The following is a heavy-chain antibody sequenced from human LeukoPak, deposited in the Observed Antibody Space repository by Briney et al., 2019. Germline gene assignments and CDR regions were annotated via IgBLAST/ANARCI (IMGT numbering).Heavy chain of an antibody. CDR3: AGAATVTAESAFDY. J-gene: IGHJ4*02. CDR1: GFTFSSYA. Sequence: GGSLRLSCVASGFTFSSYALHWVRQTPGEGLGCVSAINSNGGSTHYAHPEKGSFTISRDNSNHILSLPIGSPRMEHVAVYFFAGAATVTAESAFDYWGQGTLVTVSS. D-gene: IGHD4-17*01. V-gene: IGHV3-64*01. CDR2: INSNGGST.